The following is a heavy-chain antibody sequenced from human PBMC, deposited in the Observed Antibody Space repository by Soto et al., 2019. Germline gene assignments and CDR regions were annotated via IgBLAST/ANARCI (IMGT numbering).Heavy chain of an antibody. CDR3: ARGLVVAATRGPLDY. J-gene: IGHJ4*02. CDR1: GFRFGDYY. CDR2: ISSSAYTI. D-gene: IGHD2-15*01. Sequence: GGSLRLSCAASGFRFGDYYMSWIRQAPGKGLEWVSYISSSAYTIYYAASVEGRFTISRDNAKNSLFLQMNSLRADDTAVYYCARGLVVAATRGPLDYWGPGILVTVSS. V-gene: IGHV3-11*01.